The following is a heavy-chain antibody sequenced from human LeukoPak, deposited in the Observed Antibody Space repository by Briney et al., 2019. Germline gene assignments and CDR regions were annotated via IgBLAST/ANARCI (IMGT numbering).Heavy chain of an antibody. CDR2: ITYSGTT. CDR3: ARADVGYPSYSGFFDN. CDR1: GGSLRDYF. Sequence: PSETLSLTCGVSGGSLRDYFWNWIRQPPGKGLEWLGEITYSGTTNSNPSLRSRLSVSIDTSKNQFSLRLTSVTAADTAVYFCARADVGYPSYSGFFDNWGQGALVTVSS. V-gene: IGHV4-34*01. D-gene: IGHD6-19*01. J-gene: IGHJ4*02.